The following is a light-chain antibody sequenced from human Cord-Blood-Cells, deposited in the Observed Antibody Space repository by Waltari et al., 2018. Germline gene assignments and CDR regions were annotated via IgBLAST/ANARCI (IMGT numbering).Light chain of an antibody. CDR1: QGISSY. Sequence: AIRMTQSPSSLSASTVDRVTITCRASQGISSYLAWYQQKPGKGPKLLIYAASTLQSGVPSRFSGSGSGTDFTLTISCLESEEFATYYCQQYYSYPLTFGGGTKVEIK. J-gene: IGKJ4*01. CDR2: AAS. V-gene: IGKV1-8*01. CDR3: QQYYSYPLT.